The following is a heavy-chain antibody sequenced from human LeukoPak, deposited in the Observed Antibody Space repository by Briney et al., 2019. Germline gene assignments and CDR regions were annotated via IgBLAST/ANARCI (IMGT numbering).Heavy chain of an antibody. V-gene: IGHV4-38-2*02. CDR3: ASGGYSSGWYWESFDY. Sequence: SETLSLTCTVSLYSISSGYFWGWIRQPPGKGLEWIGSIFHSGDVYYNPSLKSRVTISVDTSKNRFSLKVSSVTAADTAVYYCASGGYSSGWYWESFDYWGQGTLVTVSS. D-gene: IGHD6-19*01. CDR2: IFHSGDV. J-gene: IGHJ4*02. CDR1: LYSISSGYF.